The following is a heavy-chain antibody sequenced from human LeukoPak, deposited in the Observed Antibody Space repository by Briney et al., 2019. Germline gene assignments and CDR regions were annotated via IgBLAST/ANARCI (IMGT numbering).Heavy chain of an antibody. V-gene: IGHV1-69*13. J-gene: IGHJ5*02. Sequence: SVKVSCKASGGTFSSYAISWVRQAPGQGLEWMGGIIPIFGTANYAQKFQGRVTITADESTSTAYMELSSLRSEDTAVYYCARSLSSRNWSDPWGQGTLVTVSS. CDR3: ARSLSSRNWSDP. CDR1: GGTFSSYA. D-gene: IGHD6-13*01. CDR2: IIPIFGTA.